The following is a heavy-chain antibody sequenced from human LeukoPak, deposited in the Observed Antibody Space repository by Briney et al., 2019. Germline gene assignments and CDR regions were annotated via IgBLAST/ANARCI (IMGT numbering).Heavy chain of an antibody. J-gene: IGHJ6*02. D-gene: IGHD1-26*01. Sequence: GGSLRLSCAASGFMFSKSAMSWVRQAPGQGLEWVSSISGLSSSIYYADSVKGRFTISRDNAKNSLYLQMNSLRAEDTAVYYCAKGRLLGAPWGMDVWGQGTTVTVSS. CDR2: ISGLSSSI. CDR3: AKGRLLGAPWGMDV. V-gene: IGHV3-21*01. CDR1: GFMFSKSA.